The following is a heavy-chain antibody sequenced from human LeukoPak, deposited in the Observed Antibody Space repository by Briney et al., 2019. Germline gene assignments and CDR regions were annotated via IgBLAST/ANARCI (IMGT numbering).Heavy chain of an antibody. Sequence: GGSLRLSCAASGFTFSSYSMIWVRQVPGKGLEWVSSISSSSSYRFYADSVTGRFTISRDNAKMSLYLEMNSLRAEDTAVYYCARDLGYSQFDPWGQGTLVTVSS. D-gene: IGHD5-18*01. V-gene: IGHV3-21*01. J-gene: IGHJ5*02. CDR3: ARDLGYSQFDP. CDR2: ISSSSSYR. CDR1: GFTFSSYS.